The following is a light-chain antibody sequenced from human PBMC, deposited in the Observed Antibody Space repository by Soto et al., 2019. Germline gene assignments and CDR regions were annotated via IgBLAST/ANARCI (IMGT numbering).Light chain of an antibody. Sequence: EIVLTQSPGTLSLSPGERATLSCRASQSITSTYLAWYQQKPGQAPRLLIYGASSRASGIPDRFSGSVSGTYFSLTISRLELEDFAVYYCQQYGSSPPFTFGPGTKVDIK. CDR1: QSITSTY. J-gene: IGKJ3*01. V-gene: IGKV3-20*01. CDR3: QQYGSSPPFT. CDR2: GAS.